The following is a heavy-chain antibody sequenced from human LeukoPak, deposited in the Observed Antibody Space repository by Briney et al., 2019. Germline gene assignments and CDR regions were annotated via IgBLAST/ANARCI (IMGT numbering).Heavy chain of an antibody. V-gene: IGHV3-21*04. CDR2: ISSSSSYI. CDR3: AKSPIAAAALRLDY. J-gene: IGHJ4*02. CDR1: GFTFSSYS. D-gene: IGHD6-13*01. Sequence: PGGSLRLSCAASGFTFSSYSMDWVRQAPGKGLEWVSSISSSSSYIYYADSVKGRFTISRDNSKNTLYLQMNSLRAEDTAVYYCAKSPIAAAALRLDYWGQGTLVTVSS.